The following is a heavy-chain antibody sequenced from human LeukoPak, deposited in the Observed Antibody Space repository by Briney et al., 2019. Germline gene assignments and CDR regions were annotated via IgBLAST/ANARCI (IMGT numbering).Heavy chain of an antibody. CDR3: ARDTGQYAPGTPGFTRFDP. CDR1: SSYW. Sequence: SSYWMSWVRQPPGKGLEWIGSIYNSGSTYYNPSLKSRVIVSLDTSKNQFSLRLTSVTAADTAVYYCARDTGQYAPGTPGFTRFDPWGQGTLVTVSS. D-gene: IGHD3-10*01. CDR2: IYNSGST. J-gene: IGHJ5*02. V-gene: IGHV4-39*07.